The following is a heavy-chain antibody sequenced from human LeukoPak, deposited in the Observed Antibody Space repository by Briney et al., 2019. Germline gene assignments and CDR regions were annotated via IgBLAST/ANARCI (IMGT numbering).Heavy chain of an antibody. D-gene: IGHD6-13*01. V-gene: IGHV4-4*07. CDR3: AREPLPGIAAAGTSYFDY. CDR2: IYTSGST. Sequence: SETLSLTCTVSGGSISSYYWSWIRQPAGKGLEWIGRIYTSGSTNYNPSLKSRVTMSVDTSKNQFSLKLSSVTAADTAVYYCAREPLPGIAAAGTSYFDYWGQGTLVTISS. J-gene: IGHJ4*02. CDR1: GGSISSYY.